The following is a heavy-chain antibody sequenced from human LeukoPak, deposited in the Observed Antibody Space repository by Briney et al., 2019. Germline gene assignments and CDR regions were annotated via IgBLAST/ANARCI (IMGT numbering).Heavy chain of an antibody. CDR3: ARVMLPYYDSSGYCFGY. CDR1: GFTFSSYS. Sequence: PGGSLRLSCAASGFTFSSYSMNWVRQAPGKGLEWVSFISSSSSYIYYADSVKGRFTISRDNAKNSLYLQMNSLRAEDTAVYCCARVMLPYYDSSGYCFGYWGQGTLVTVSS. J-gene: IGHJ4*02. D-gene: IGHD3-22*01. CDR2: ISSSSSYI. V-gene: IGHV3-21*01.